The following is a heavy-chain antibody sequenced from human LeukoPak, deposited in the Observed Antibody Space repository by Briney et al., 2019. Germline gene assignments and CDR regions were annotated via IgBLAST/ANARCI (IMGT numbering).Heavy chain of an antibody. CDR3: AGEYYYDSSLDY. CDR2: ISPNSGGT. D-gene: IGHD3-22*01. V-gene: IGHV1-2*02. CDR1: GYTFSGYF. J-gene: IGHJ4*02. Sequence: ASAKVSCKASGYTFSGYFMHWVRQAPGQGLEWMGWISPNSGGTNYAQKFQGRFTMTRDTSITTAYMELSRLRSDDTAVYYCAGEYYYDSSLDYWGQGTLVTVSS.